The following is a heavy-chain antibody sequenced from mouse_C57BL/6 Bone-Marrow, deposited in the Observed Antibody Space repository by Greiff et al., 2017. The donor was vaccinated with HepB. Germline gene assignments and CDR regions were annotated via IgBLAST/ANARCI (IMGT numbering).Heavy chain of an antibody. CDR3: ARDRGLLITTVVATDWYFDV. CDR2: ISDGGSYT. V-gene: IGHV5-4*01. CDR1: GFTFSSYA. D-gene: IGHD1-1*01. Sequence: DVKLVESGGGLVKPGGSLKLSCAASGFTFSSYAMSWVRRTPEKRLEWVATISDGGSYTYYPDNVKGRFTISRDNAKNNLYLQMSHLKSEDTAMYYCARDRGLLITTVVATDWYFDVWGTGTTVTVSS. J-gene: IGHJ1*03.